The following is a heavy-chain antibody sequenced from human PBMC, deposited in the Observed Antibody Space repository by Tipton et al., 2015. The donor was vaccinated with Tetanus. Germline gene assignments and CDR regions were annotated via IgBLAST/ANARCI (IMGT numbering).Heavy chain of an antibody. CDR1: GYIFTGYY. V-gene: IGHV1-2*02. D-gene: IGHD3-22*01. CDR3: ARDRGDYIYYGMDV. CDR2: IDPNSGGT. Sequence: QVQLVQSGAEMKKPGASVKVSCKASGYIFTGYYIYWMRQAPGQGLEWMGWIDPNSGGTVYAQKFQGRVTMTRDTSISTAYMELRSLRSDDTAVYYCARDRGDYIYYGMDVWGPGTTVTVS. J-gene: IGHJ6*02.